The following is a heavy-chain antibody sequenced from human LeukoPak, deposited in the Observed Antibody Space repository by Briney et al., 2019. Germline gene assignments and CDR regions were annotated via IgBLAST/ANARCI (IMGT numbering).Heavy chain of an antibody. D-gene: IGHD3-3*01. CDR3: AKALDYDFWSGDY. J-gene: IGHJ4*02. Sequence: GGSLRPSCAAPGFTFSSYAMSWVRQAPGKGLEWVSAISGSGGSTYYADSVKGRFTISRDNSKNTLYLQMNSLRAEDTAVYYCAKALDYDFWSGDYWGQGTLVTVSS. CDR1: GFTFSSYA. CDR2: ISGSGGST. V-gene: IGHV3-23*01.